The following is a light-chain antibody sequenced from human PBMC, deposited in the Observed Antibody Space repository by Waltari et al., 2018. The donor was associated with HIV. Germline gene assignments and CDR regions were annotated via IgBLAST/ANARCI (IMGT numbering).Light chain of an antibody. V-gene: IGLV1-44*01. CDR2: ANN. CDR1: SSNIGSND. CDR3: ATWDDSLNGPL. Sequence: QSVLTQPPSASGTHGQRVTISCSGISSNIGSNDVSWYQQFPGTAPKVLMSANNQRPSGGPGRFSASKSGTSASLAISGLHSEDEADYYCATWDDSLNGPLFGGGTKLTVL. J-gene: IGLJ2*01.